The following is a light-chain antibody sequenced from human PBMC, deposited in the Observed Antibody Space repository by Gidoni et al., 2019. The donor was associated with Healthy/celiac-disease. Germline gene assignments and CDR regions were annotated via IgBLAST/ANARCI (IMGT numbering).Light chain of an antibody. CDR1: QSVSSSY. V-gene: IGKV3-20*01. J-gene: IGKJ5*01. CDR3: QQYGSSLIT. Sequence: EIFLTRSPGTLSLSPGERATLSCRASQSVSSSYLAWYQQKPGQAPRLLIYGASSRATGIPDRFSGSGSGTDFTLTISRLEPEDFAVYYCQQYGSSLITFGQGTRLEIK. CDR2: GAS.